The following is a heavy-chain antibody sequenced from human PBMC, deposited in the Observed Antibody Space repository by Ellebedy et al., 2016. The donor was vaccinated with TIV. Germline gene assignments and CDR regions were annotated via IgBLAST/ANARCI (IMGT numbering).Heavy chain of an antibody. CDR2: IYSSGNT. V-gene: IGHV4-61*02. Sequence: SETLSLTXTVSGDPINNNDYYWSWIRQPAGKGLEWIGRIYSSGNTNYNPSLRSRVTMSLDTSKNQISLKLSSVTAADTAVYYCARPHDGDYAFDIWGQGTLVTVSS. CDR1: GDPINNNDYY. J-gene: IGHJ3*02. D-gene: IGHD4-17*01. CDR3: ARPHDGDYAFDI.